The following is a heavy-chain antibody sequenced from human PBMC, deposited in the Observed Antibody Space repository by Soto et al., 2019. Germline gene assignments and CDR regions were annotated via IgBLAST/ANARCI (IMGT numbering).Heavy chain of an antibody. V-gene: IGHV3-33*01. Sequence: QVQLVESGGGVVQPGRSLRLSCAASGFTFSSYGMHWVRQAPGKGLEWVAVIWYDGSNKYYADSVKGRFTISRDNSKNTLYLQMNSLRAEDTAVYYCAREGLRGYXXXDPNYYFDYWGQGTLVTVSS. CDR3: AREGLRGYXXXDPNYYFDY. J-gene: IGHJ4*02. CDR2: IWYDGSNK. CDR1: GFTFSSYG. D-gene: IGHD5-12*01.